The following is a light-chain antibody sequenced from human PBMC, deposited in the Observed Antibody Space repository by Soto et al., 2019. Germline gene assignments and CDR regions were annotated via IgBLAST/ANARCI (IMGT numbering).Light chain of an antibody. V-gene: IGLV2-14*01. CDR3: CSYGDTITRL. J-gene: IGLJ3*02. CDR2: EVT. Sequence: QAVVTQPASVSGSPGQSIAISCTGTSSDIGGYNYVSWYQQHPGKAPKLLIYEVTNRPSGVSNRFSASKSGSTASLTISGLQPEDEADYYCCSYGDTITRLFGGGTKVTVL. CDR1: SSDIGGYNY.